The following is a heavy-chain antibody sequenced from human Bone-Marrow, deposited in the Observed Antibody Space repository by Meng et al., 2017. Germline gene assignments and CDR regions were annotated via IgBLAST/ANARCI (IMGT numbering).Heavy chain of an antibody. CDR1: GFTFSSYD. V-gene: IGHV3-13*01. D-gene: IGHD3-9*01. CDR3: AKFGDILTGYINYFDY. J-gene: IGHJ4*02. CDR2: IGTAGHT. Sequence: GESLKISCAASGFTFSSYDMHWVRQVTGKGLEWVSGIGTAGHTYYAGPVKGRFTISREDAKRSMYLQGSSLRAEDTAVYYCAKFGDILTGYINYFDYWGQGTLVTVSS.